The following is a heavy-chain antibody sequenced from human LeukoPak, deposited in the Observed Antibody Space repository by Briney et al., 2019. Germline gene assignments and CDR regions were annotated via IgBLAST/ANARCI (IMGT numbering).Heavy chain of an antibody. CDR1: GFTFSSYG. V-gene: IGHV3-30*02. CDR3: ANHRSSGWYFDY. CDR2: IRYDGSNK. J-gene: IGHJ4*02. Sequence: GSLRLSCAASGFTFSSYGMHWVRQAPGKGLEWVAFIRYDGSNKYYADSVKGRFTISRDNSKNTLYLQMNSLRAEDTAVYYCANHRSSGWYFDYWGQGTLVTVSS. D-gene: IGHD6-19*01.